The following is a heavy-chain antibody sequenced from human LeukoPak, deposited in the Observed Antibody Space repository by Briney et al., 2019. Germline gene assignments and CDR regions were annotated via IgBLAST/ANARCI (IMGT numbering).Heavy chain of an antibody. Sequence: GGSLGLSCAASGFTFSSYGMHWVRQAPGKGLEWVAFIPYDGGNKYYADSVKGRFTISRDNSKNTLYVQMNSLRAEDTATYYCAKGTTYYDILTGYGYPYYFDYWGQGTLVTVSS. CDR2: IPYDGGNK. CDR1: GFTFSSYG. V-gene: IGHV3-30*02. J-gene: IGHJ4*02. D-gene: IGHD3-9*01. CDR3: AKGTTYYDILTGYGYPYYFDY.